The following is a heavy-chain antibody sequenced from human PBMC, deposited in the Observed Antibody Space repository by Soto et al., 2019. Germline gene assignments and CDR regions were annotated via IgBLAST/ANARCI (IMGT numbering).Heavy chain of an antibody. Sequence: SETLSLTCTVSGGSISSSSYYWGWIRQPPGKGLEWIGSIYYSGSTYYNPSLKSRVTISVDTSKNQFSLKLSSVTAADTAVYYCARLLRFLNGMDVWGQGTTVTVS. D-gene: IGHD3-3*01. CDR3: ARLLRFLNGMDV. J-gene: IGHJ6*02. CDR2: IYYSGST. CDR1: GGSISSSSYY. V-gene: IGHV4-39*01.